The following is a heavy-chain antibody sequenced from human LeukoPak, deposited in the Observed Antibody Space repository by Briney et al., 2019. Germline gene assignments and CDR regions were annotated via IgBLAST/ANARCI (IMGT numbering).Heavy chain of an antibody. J-gene: IGHJ4*02. Sequence: GGSLRLSCAASGFTFSNAWMSWIRQAPGKGLEWVGRIKSKTDGGTTDYAAPVKGRFTISRDDSKNTLYLQMNSLKTEDTAVYYCTTFTVLMITVTNAYWSQGTLVTVSS. D-gene: IGHD4-11*01. CDR2: IKSKTDGGTT. CDR1: GFTFSNAW. V-gene: IGHV3-15*01. CDR3: TTFTVLMITVTNAY.